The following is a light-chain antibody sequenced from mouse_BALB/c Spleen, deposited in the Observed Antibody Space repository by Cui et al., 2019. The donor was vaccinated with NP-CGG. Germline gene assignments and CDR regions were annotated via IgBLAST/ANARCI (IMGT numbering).Light chain of an antibody. Sequence: QAVVTQESALTTSPGETVTLTCRSSTGAVTTSNYANWVQEKPDHLFTGLIGDTNNRAPGVPARFSGSLIGDKAALTITWAQTEDEAIYFCALWYSNHWVFGGGTKLTVL. J-gene: IGLJ1*01. CDR3: ALWYSNHWV. V-gene: IGLV1*01. CDR1: TGAVTTSNY. CDR2: DTN.